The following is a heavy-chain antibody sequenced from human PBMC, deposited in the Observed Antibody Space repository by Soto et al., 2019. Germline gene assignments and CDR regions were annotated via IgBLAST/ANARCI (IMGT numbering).Heavy chain of an antibody. V-gene: IGHV3-66*01. CDR1: GFTVSSNY. D-gene: IGHD5-12*01. Sequence: GGSLRLSCAASGFTVSSNYMSWVRQAPGKGLEWVSVIYSGGSTYYADSVKGRFTISRDNSKNTLYLQMNSLRAEDTAVYYCAREVGRDGYNLGSIGYWGQGTLVTVSS. CDR3: AREVGRDGYNLGSIGY. J-gene: IGHJ4*02. CDR2: IYSGGST.